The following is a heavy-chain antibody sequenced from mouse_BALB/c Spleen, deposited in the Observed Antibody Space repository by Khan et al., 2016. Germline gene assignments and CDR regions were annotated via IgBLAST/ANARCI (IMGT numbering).Heavy chain of an antibody. CDR1: GFDFSRYW. CDR2: INPDSSTI. D-gene: IGHD2-4*01. Sequence: EVKLLESGGGLVQPGGSLKLSCAASGFDFSRYWMSWVRQAPGKGLEWIGEINPDSSTINYTPSLKDKFIISRDNAKNTLYLQMSKVRSEDTAIYYCARHYDYGGGFAYWGEGTLVTVSA. J-gene: IGHJ3*01. V-gene: IGHV4-1*02. CDR3: ARHYDYGGGFAY.